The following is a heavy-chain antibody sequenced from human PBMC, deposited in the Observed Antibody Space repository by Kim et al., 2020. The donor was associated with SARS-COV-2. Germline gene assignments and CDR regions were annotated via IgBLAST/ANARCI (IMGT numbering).Heavy chain of an antibody. CDR3: ARANPRGTAFDY. J-gene: IGHJ4*02. Sequence: SVKVSCKASGGTFSSYAISWVRQAPGQGLEWMGGIIPIFCTANYAQKFQGRVTITADESTSTAYMELSSLRSEDTAVYYCARANPRGTAFDYWGQGTLVTVSS. CDR2: IIPIFCTA. CDR1: GGTFSSYA. D-gene: IGHD3-16*01. V-gene: IGHV1-69*13.